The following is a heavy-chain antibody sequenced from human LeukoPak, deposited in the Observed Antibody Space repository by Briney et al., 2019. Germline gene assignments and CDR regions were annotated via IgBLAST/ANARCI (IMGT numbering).Heavy chain of an antibody. Sequence: PSETLSLTCTVSGGSISSYDWSWIRQPAGKGLEWIGRISSSGSTDYNPSLKSRVTMSVDTSKTQFSLKLSSVTAADTAVYYCAREGRSSTPGYWGQGTLVTVSS. D-gene: IGHD2-15*01. CDR3: AREGRSSTPGY. CDR1: GGSISSYD. CDR2: ISSSGST. V-gene: IGHV4-4*07. J-gene: IGHJ4*02.